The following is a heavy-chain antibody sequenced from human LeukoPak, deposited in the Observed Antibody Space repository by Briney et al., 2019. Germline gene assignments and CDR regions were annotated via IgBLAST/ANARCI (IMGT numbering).Heavy chain of an antibody. CDR2: IYYSGST. Sequence: PSETLSLTCTVSGGSISSSNYYWGWIRQPPGKGLEWIGSIYYSGSTYYNPSLKSRVTISVDTSKNQFSLKLSSVTAADTAVYYCASGRDFWSGYYRDFDYWGQGTLVTVSS. CDR1: GGSISSSNYY. J-gene: IGHJ4*02. D-gene: IGHD3-3*01. CDR3: ASGRDFWSGYYRDFDY. V-gene: IGHV4-39*01.